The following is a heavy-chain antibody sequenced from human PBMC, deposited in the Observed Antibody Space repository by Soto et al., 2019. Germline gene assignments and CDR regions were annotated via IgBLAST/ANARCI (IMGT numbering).Heavy chain of an antibody. CDR1: GITFSSYA. V-gene: IGHV3-23*01. D-gene: IGHD2-2*01. CDR3: AGSTSWEYIDY. Sequence: EVQLLESGGGLVQPGGSLRLSCAASGITFSSYAMTWVRQAPGKGLEWVSGISGSASGTYYADSVKGRFTISRDNSKNMVHLQMKSLRAEDTAVYYGAGSTSWEYIDYWGQGTLVTVSS. CDR2: ISGSASGT. J-gene: IGHJ4*02.